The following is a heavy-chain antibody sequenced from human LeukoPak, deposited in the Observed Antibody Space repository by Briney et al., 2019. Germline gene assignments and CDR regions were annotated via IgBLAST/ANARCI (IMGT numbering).Heavy chain of an antibody. CDR1: SGSISSYY. V-gene: IGHV4-59*01. D-gene: IGHD6-13*01. CDR3: ARALSSSWYYFDY. Sequence: SETLSLTCTVSSGSISSYYWSWIRQPPGKGLEWIGYIYYSGSTNYNPSLKSRVTISVDTSKNLFSLKLSSVTAADTAVYYCARALSSSWYYFDYWGQGTLVTVSS. CDR2: IYYSGST. J-gene: IGHJ4*02.